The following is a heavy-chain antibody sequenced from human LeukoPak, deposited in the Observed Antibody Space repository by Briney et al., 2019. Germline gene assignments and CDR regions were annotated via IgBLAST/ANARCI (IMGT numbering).Heavy chain of an antibody. CDR1: GGSTTNSY. CDR2: IHATGST. Sequence: PSETLSLICTVSGGSTTNSYWSWIRHSAGTGMEWIGRIHATGSTNHNPSLTSRVSMSLDMPTNQFSLTLSAVTVADTATYYCARIFDRDVWGQGTLVTVSP. J-gene: IGHJ3*01. V-gene: IGHV4-4*07. CDR3: ARIFDRDV. D-gene: IGHD3-9*01.